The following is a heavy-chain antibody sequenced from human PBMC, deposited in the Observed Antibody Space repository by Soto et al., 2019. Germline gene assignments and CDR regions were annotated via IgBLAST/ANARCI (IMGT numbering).Heavy chain of an antibody. CDR3: ARGLYGGNFDY. CDR1: ESSIHSNYY. J-gene: IGHJ4*02. D-gene: IGHD4-17*01. Sequence: SETLSLTCGVSESSIHSNYYWLWIRQPPGKGLEWIGAIHHSGTTYYTPSPKSRVTISMDTSKNHFSLRLTSVTAADTAIYYWARGLYGGNFDYWGQGTPVTVSS. CDR2: IHHSGTT. V-gene: IGHV4-38-2*01.